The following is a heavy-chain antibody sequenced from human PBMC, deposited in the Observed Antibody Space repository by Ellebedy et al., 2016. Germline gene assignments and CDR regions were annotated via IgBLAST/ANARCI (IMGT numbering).Heavy chain of an antibody. J-gene: IGHJ6*02. Sequence: GGSLRLXCAASGFTFSSYAMSWVRQAPGKGLEWVSAISGSGGSTYYADSVKGRFTISRDNSKNTLYLQMNSLRAEDTAVYYCAKGTRWLARFGPARAGYGMDVWGQGTTVTVSS. CDR2: ISGSGGST. D-gene: IGHD6-19*01. V-gene: IGHV3-23*01. CDR1: GFTFSSYA. CDR3: AKGTRWLARFGPARAGYGMDV.